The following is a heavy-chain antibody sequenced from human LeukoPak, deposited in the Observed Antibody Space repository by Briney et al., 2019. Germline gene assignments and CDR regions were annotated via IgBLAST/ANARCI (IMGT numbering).Heavy chain of an antibody. D-gene: IGHD2-15*01. CDR3: ARVVYCSGGSCHIFAFDI. V-gene: IGHV3-11*01. Sequence: GGSLRLSCAASGFTFSDYYMAWIRQTAGKGLEWLSYISSSGSTMFFADSVKGRFTISRDNAKNSPYLQLNSLRAEDTAVYYCARVVYCSGGSCHIFAFDIWGQGTLVTVSS. CDR2: ISSSGSTM. CDR1: GFTFSDYY. J-gene: IGHJ3*02.